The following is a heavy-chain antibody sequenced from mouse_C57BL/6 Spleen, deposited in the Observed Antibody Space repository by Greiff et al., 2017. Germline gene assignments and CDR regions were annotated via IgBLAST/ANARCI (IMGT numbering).Heavy chain of an antibody. V-gene: IGHV5-6*01. D-gene: IGHD1-1*01. Sequence: EVQVVESGGDLVKPGGSLKLSCAASGFTFSSYGMSWVRQTPDKRLEWVATISSGGSYTYYPDSVKGRFTISRDNAKNTLYLQMSSLKSEDTAMYYCARLTTEYYYAMDYWGQGTSVTVSS. CDR3: ARLTTEYYYAMDY. J-gene: IGHJ4*01. CDR1: GFTFSSYG. CDR2: ISSGGSYT.